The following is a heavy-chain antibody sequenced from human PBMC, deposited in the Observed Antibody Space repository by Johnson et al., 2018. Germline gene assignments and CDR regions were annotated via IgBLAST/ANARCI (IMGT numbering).Heavy chain of an antibody. Sequence: QVQLQESGPGLVKPSETLSLTCTVSGGSISSYYWSWIRQPPGKGLEWIGYIYYSGSTNYNPSLTSRVTISVDTSKNQFSLKLSSVTAAATAVYYCARVATYYDSSGYSDDAFDIWGQGTMVTVSS. CDR1: GGSISSYY. V-gene: IGHV4-59*01. D-gene: IGHD3-22*01. J-gene: IGHJ3*02. CDR3: ARVATYYDSSGYSDDAFDI. CDR2: IYYSGST.